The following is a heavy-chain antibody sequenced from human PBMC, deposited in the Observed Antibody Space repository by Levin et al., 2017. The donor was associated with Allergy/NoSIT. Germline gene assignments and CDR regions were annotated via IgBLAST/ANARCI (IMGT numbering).Heavy chain of an antibody. D-gene: IGHD3-10*01. CDR2: ISGYDGDT. V-gene: IGHV1-18*01. CDR1: GYTFTTSG. Sequence: EASVKVSCQASGYTFTTSGISWVRQAPGQGLEWMGWISGYDGDTKYAQKSQGRVTLTTDTSTTTAYMELRSLRSDDTAVYYCARDRGTRYYGSGSYDYWGQGSLVTVSS. CDR3: ARDRGTRYYGSGSYDY. J-gene: IGHJ4*02.